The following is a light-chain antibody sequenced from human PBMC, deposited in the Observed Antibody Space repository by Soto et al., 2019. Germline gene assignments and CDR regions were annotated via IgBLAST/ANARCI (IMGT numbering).Light chain of an antibody. J-gene: IGKJ3*01. CDR2: GAS. CDR1: QNINDK. CDR3: QQYNDWPPFT. V-gene: IGKV3-15*01. Sequence: EIVMTQYPDTLSVSPGERATLSCRASQNINDKLAWFQQKPGQVPRLLIIGASTTATGVPARFSGSGSGTEFTLTISGLQSEDFAVYYCQQYNDWPPFTFGPGIRVDVK.